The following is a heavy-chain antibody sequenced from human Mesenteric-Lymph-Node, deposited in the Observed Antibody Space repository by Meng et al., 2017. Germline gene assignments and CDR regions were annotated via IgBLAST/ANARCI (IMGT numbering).Heavy chain of an antibody. CDR1: GYSFTSYW. V-gene: IGHV5-51*01. J-gene: IGHJ4*02. CDR3: ARLRRQRWLQFDY. Sequence: KVSCKGSGYSFTSYWIGWVRQMPGKGLEWMGIIYPGDSDTRYSPSFQGQVTISADKSISTAYLQWSSLKASDTAMYYCARLRRQRWLQFDYWGQGTLVTVSS. CDR2: IYPGDSDT. D-gene: IGHD5-24*01.